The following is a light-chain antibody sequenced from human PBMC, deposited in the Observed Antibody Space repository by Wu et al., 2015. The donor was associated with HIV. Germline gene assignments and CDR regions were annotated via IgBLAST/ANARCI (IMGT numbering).Light chain of an antibody. Sequence: DIHLTQSPSFLSASVGDRVTITCRASQDISRYLAWYQQKPGIAPKLLIYSASSLQSGVPSRFSGSGSGTEFTLTIGSLQPEDFATYSCHQVNSYPPTFGPGTTVHIK. CDR1: QDISRY. V-gene: IGKV1-9*01. J-gene: IGKJ3*01. CDR2: SAS. CDR3: HQVNSYPPT.